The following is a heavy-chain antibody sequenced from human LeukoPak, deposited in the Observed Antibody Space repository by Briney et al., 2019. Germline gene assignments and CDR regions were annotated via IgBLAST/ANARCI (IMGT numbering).Heavy chain of an antibody. J-gene: IGHJ4*02. CDR1: GFTLDDYG. Sequence: GGSLRLSCAASGFTLDDYGMSWVRHAPGKGLEWVSGINWNGGSTGYADSVKGRFTISRDNAKNSLYLQMNSLRAEDTALYYCARAPTAYSSGWYVDYWGQGTLVTVSS. D-gene: IGHD6-19*01. CDR3: ARAPTAYSSGWYVDY. V-gene: IGHV3-20*04. CDR2: INWNGGST.